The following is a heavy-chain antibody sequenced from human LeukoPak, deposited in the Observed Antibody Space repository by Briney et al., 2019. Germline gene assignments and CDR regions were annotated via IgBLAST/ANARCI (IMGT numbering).Heavy chain of an antibody. CDR2: INAGDGNT. CDR1: GYTFTSYA. CDR3: ARGGKVVPAATDFDY. J-gene: IGHJ4*02. D-gene: IGHD2-2*01. Sequence: ASVKVSCKASGYTFTSYAMHWVRQAPGQRLEWMGWINAGDGNTKYSQEFQGRVTITRDTSASTAYMELSSLRSEDMAVYYYARGGKVVPAATDFDYWGQGTLVTVSS. V-gene: IGHV1-3*03.